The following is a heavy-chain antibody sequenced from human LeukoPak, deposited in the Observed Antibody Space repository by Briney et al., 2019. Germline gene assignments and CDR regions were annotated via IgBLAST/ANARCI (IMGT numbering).Heavy chain of an antibody. CDR2: ISSSSSYI. D-gene: IGHD3-9*01. V-gene: IGHV3-21*01. Sequence: GGSLRLSCAASGFTFSSYSMNWVRQAPGKGLEWVSSISSSSSYIYYADSVKGRFTISRDNAKNSLYLQMNSLRAEDTAVYYCARDRLRDTIYNWFDPWGQGTLVTVSS. J-gene: IGHJ5*02. CDR1: GFTFSSYS. CDR3: ARDRLRDTIYNWFDP.